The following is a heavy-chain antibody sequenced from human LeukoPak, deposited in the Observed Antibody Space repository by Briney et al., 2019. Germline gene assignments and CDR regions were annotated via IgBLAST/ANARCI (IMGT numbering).Heavy chain of an antibody. CDR3: ARAPSEIGGYYPEYFRH. V-gene: IGHV3-74*01. Sequence: GGSLRLSCAASGFTFSSYWMHWVRQAPGKGLVWVSRIKSDGSTSYADSVKGRFTISRDNAKNTVSLQMNSLRAEDTGVYYCARAPSEIGGYYPEYFRHWGQGTLVIVSS. CDR2: IKSDGST. J-gene: IGHJ1*01. CDR1: GFTFSSYW. D-gene: IGHD3-22*01.